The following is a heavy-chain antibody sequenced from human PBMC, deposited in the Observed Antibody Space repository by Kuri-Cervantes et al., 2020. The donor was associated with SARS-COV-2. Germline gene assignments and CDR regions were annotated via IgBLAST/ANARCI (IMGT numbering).Heavy chain of an antibody. CDR1: GFIFSDYA. Sequence: GESLKISCEASGFIFSDYAIDWVRQAPGKGLEWLAVISHDGRDTYHGDSVKGRFTISRDNSKNTVSLHMNSLRAEDTAMYYCARGAANYYYMDVWGKGTTVTVSS. CDR2: ISHDGRDT. D-gene: IGHD3-16*01. CDR3: ARGAANYYYMDV. V-gene: IGHV3-30*04. J-gene: IGHJ6*03.